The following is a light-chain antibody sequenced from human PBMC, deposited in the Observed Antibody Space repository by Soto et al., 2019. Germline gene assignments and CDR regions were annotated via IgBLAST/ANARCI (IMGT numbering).Light chain of an antibody. J-gene: IGLJ1*01. CDR1: SSDVGGYNY. CDR2: DVS. Sequence: QSALTQPASVSGSPGQSITISCTGTSSDVGGYNYVFWYQQHPGKAPKLMIYDVSNRPSGVSNRFSGSKSGNTASLTISGLQAEDEADYYCSSYTSSSTSVFGTGTKVTVL. CDR3: SSYTSSSTSV. V-gene: IGLV2-14*01.